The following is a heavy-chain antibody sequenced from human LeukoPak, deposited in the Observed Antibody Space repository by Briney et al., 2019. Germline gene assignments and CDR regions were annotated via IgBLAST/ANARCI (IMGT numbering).Heavy chain of an antibody. CDR1: GFTFDDYS. CDR2: ISSSSSYI. D-gene: IGHD3-22*01. V-gene: IGHV3-21*01. CDR3: ASGLGSGYYYWHFDY. J-gene: IGHJ4*02. Sequence: GGSLRLSCAASGFTFDDYSMNWVRQAPGKGLEWVSSISSSSSYIYYADSVKGRFTISRDNAKNSLYLQMNSLRAEDTAVYYCASGLGSGYYYWHFDYWGQGTLVTVSS.